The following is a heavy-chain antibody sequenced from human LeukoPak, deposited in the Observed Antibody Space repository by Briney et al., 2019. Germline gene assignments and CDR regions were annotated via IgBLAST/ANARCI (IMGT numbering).Heavy chain of an antibody. CDR3: ARGPNPRAFDS. V-gene: IGHV1-2*02. Sequence: ASVQVSFLPSGYNFRHYFGHAVRQAPGQGFEWMGKIDPKSGGTNSAPKFQGSVTVTRDTSISTLYMEFSSLRYDATAIYYWARGPNPRAFDSWGRGVLVSVSS. CDR2: IDPKSGGT. CDR1: GYNFRHYF. J-gene: IGHJ4*02.